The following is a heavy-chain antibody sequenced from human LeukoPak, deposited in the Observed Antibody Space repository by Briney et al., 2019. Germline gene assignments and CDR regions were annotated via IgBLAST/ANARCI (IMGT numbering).Heavy chain of an antibody. D-gene: IGHD3-16*01. Sequence: ASVKVSCKASGYTFTSYGISWVRQAPGQGLEWMGGIIPIFGTANYAQKFQGRVTITADESTSTAYMELSSLRSEDTAVYYCARVRDLLWEYYFDYWGQGTLVTVSS. CDR2: IIPIFGTA. V-gene: IGHV1-69*13. CDR1: GYTFTSYG. CDR3: ARVRDLLWEYYFDY. J-gene: IGHJ4*02.